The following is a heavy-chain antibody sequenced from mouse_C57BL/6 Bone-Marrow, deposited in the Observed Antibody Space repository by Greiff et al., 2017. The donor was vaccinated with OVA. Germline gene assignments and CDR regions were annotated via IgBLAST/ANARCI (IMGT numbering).Heavy chain of an antibody. V-gene: IGHV1-4*01. CDR1: GYTFTSYT. CDR3: ARAYYSNSLYCFAY. J-gene: IGHJ2*01. Sequence: QVQLQQSGAELARPGASVKMSCKASGYTFTSYTMHWVKQRPGPGLEWIGYINPSSGYTKYNQKFKDKATLTADKSSSTAYMQLSSLTAEDSAVYYCARAYYSNSLYCFAYWGQGTTLTVSS. D-gene: IGHD2-5*01. CDR2: INPSSGYT.